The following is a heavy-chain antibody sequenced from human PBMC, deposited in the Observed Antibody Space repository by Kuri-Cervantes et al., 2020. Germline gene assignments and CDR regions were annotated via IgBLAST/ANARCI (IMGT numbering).Heavy chain of an antibody. J-gene: IGHJ5*02. CDR3: ARVADDSSGWYIGAGGFDP. CDR1: GFTFDDYA. V-gene: IGHV3-9*01. CDR2: ISWNSGSI. D-gene: IGHD6-19*01. Sequence: SLRLSCAASGFTFDDYAMHWVRQAPGKGLEWVSGISWNSGSIGYADSVKGRFTISRDNSKNTLYLQMNSLRAEDTAVYYCARVADDSSGWYIGAGGFDPWGQGTLVTVSS.